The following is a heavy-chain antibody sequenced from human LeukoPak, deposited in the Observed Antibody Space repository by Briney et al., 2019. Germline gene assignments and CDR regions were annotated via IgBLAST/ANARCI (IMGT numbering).Heavy chain of an antibody. J-gene: IGHJ5*02. CDR1: GFTFSSYS. Sequence: PGGSLRLSCAASGFTFSSYSMNWVRQAPGKGLEWVSYISSSSSSTIYYADSVKGRFTISRDNSKNTLYLQMNSLRAEDTAVYYCAKDLDIVVVPAALGPWGQGTLVTVSS. D-gene: IGHD2-2*03. V-gene: IGHV3-48*01. CDR3: AKDLDIVVVPAALGP. CDR2: ISSSSSSTI.